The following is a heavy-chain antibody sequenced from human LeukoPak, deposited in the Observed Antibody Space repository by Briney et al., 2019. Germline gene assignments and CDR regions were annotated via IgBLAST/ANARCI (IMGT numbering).Heavy chain of an antibody. J-gene: IGHJ5*02. CDR1: GYTFTSYG. CDR2: ISAYNGNT. D-gene: IGHD6-19*01. CDR3: ARSPPIAVAGVNWFDP. V-gene: IGHV1-18*01. Sequence: ASVKVSCKASGYTFTSYGISWVRQAPGQGLEWMGWISAYNGNTNHAQKLQGRVTMTTDTSTSTAYMELRSLRSDDTAVYYCARSPPIAVAGVNWFDPWGQGTLVTVSS.